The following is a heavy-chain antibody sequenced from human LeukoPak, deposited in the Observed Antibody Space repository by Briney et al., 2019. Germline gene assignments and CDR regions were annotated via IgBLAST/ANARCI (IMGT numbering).Heavy chain of an antibody. Sequence: GGSLRLSCSASGFTFSSYGMHWVRQAPGKGLEYVSAISYNGGSSYHADSVKGRFTISRDNAENSLYLQMNSLRAEDTAVYSCAREFFRGYTFDYWGQGTLVTVSS. D-gene: IGHD2-2*02. CDR3: AREFFRGYTFDY. CDR1: GFTFSSYG. CDR2: ISYNGGSS. V-gene: IGHV3-64*04. J-gene: IGHJ4*02.